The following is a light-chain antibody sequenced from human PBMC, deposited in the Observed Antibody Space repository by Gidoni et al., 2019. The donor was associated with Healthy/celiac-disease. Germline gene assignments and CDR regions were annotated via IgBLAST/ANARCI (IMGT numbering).Light chain of an antibody. Sequence: EIVLTQSPATLSLSPGDRATLSCRASQSVSSYLAWYQQKPGQAPRLLIYDASNRATGIPARFSGSGSGTDFTLTISSLEPEDFAVYYCQQRSALTFGGGTKVEIK. CDR2: DAS. CDR1: QSVSSY. J-gene: IGKJ4*01. CDR3: QQRSALT. V-gene: IGKV3-11*01.